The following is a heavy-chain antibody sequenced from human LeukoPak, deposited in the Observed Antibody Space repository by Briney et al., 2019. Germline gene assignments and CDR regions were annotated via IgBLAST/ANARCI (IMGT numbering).Heavy chain of an antibody. CDR1: GFTFSSYG. Sequence: GSLRLSCAASGFTFSSYGMHWVRQAPGKGLEWVAVIWYDGSNKYYADSVKGRFTISRDNSKNTLYLQMNSLRAEDTAVYYCAREDIVVVPAAPDYWGREPWSPSPQ. J-gene: IGHJ4*02. CDR2: IWYDGSNK. V-gene: IGHV3-33*01. D-gene: IGHD2-2*01. CDR3: AREDIVVVPAAPDY.